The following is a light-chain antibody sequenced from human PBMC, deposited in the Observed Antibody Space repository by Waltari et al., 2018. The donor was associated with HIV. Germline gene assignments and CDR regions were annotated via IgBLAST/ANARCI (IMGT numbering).Light chain of an antibody. CDR3: QQSYSGLT. CDR2: AAA. J-gene: IGKJ3*01. V-gene: IGKV1-39*01. CDR1: QTINIY. Sequence: DLQMIQSPSSLSVSLCERVTITCRASQTINIYLNWYRQQTGKSPDLLIYAAASLQSGVPSRFSGTGSGTDFTLTINGLQGEDFATYYCQQSYSGLTFGPGTKVDV.